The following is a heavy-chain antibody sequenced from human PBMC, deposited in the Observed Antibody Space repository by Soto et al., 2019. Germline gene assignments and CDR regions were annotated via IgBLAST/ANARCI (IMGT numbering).Heavy chain of an antibody. CDR1: GYTLTELS. CDR2: FDPEDGET. Sequence: ASVKVSCKVSGYTLTELSMHWVRQAPGKGLEWMGGFDPEDGETIYAQKFQGRVTMTGDTSTDTAYMELSSLRSEDTAVYYCATGPLHRYGSSYFDYWGQGTLVTVSS. V-gene: IGHV1-24*01. D-gene: IGHD5-18*01. J-gene: IGHJ4*02. CDR3: ATGPLHRYGSSYFDY.